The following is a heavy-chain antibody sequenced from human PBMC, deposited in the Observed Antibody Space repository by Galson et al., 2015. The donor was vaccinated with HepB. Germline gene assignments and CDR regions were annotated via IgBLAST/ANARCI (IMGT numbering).Heavy chain of an antibody. J-gene: IGHJ4*02. D-gene: IGHD1-26*01. Sequence: SLRLSCAASGFTFSSYAMSWVRQAPGKGLEWVSVISGSGGSTYYADSVKGRFTISRDNSKNTLYLQTNSLRAEDTAVSYCAKTRLLQTLDYWGQGTLVTVSS. V-gene: IGHV3-23*01. CDR2: ISGSGGST. CDR3: AKTRLLQTLDY. CDR1: GFTFSSYA.